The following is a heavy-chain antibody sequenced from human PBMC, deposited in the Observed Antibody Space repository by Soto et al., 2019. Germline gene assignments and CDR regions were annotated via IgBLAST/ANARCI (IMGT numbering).Heavy chain of an antibody. J-gene: IGHJ4*02. D-gene: IGHD3-16*02. CDR3: ARYHYRRVYYYFDY. V-gene: IGHV1-3*01. Sequence: AASVKVSCKASGYTFTSYAMHWVRQAPGQRLEWMGWINAGNGNTKYSQKFRGRVTITRDTSASTAYMELSSLRSEDTAVYYCARYHYRRVYYYFDYWGQGTLVTVSS. CDR2: INAGNGNT. CDR1: GYTFTSYA.